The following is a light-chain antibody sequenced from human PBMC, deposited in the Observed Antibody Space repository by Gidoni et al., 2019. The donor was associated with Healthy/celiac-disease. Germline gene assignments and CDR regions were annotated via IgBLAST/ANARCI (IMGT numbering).Light chain of an antibody. CDR2: GAS. CDR1: QSVSSSY. Sequence: DIVLTQSPGTLSLSPGERATLSCRASQSVSSSYLAWYQQKPGQAPRLLIYGASSRATGIPDRFSGSVSGTDFTLTISRLEPEDFAVYYCQQYGSSPCTFGPGTKVEIK. J-gene: IGKJ3*01. V-gene: IGKV3-20*01. CDR3: QQYGSSPCT.